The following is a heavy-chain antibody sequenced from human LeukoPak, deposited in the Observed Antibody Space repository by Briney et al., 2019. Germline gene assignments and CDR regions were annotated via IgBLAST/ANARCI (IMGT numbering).Heavy chain of an antibody. J-gene: IGHJ4*02. D-gene: IGHD5-12*01. V-gene: IGHV3-23*01. CDR2: ISGSGGST. CDR1: GFTFSSYA. CDR3: AKGKVATIGYFDY. Sequence: GGSLRLSCAASGFTFSSYAMSWVRQAPGKGLEWVSAISGSGGSTYYADSVKGRFTISRDNSKNTLYLQMNSLRAEDTAVYYCAKGKVATIGYFDYWGQETLVTVSS.